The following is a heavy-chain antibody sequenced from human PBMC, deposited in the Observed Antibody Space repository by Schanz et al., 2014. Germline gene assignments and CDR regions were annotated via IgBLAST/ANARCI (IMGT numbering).Heavy chain of an antibody. CDR3: ARYLSLIDYGMDV. V-gene: IGHV1-18*04. CDR1: GYTFTSSG. D-gene: IGHD2-15*01. J-gene: IGHJ6*02. CDR2: ISAYSGKT. Sequence: QVPLVQSGSELKKPGASVNISCKASGYTFTSSGFSWVRQAPGQGPEWMAWISAYSGKTNYAQKFQGRVTVTTDTSTSTAYMELRSLRSDDTAVYYCARYLSLIDYGMDVWGQGTTVTVSS.